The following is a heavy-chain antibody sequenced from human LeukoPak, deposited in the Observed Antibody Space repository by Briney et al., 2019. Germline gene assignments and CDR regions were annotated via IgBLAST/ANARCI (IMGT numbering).Heavy chain of an antibody. J-gene: IGHJ4*02. V-gene: IGHV3-33*06. D-gene: IGHD3-10*01. Sequence: GGSLRLSCAASGFTFSSYGMHWVRQAPGKGLEWVAVIWYDGSNKYYADSVKGRFTISRDNSKNRLYLQMNSLRAEDTAVYYCAKRPRGNYLDPFDYWGQGTLVTVSS. CDR3: AKRPRGNYLDPFDY. CDR1: GFTFSSYG. CDR2: IWYDGSNK.